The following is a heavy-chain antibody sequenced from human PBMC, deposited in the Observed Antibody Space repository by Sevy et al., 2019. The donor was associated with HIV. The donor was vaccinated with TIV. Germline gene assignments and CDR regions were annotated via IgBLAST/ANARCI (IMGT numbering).Heavy chain of an antibody. CDR3: ARSEEYQLLSTFDY. D-gene: IGHD2-2*01. Sequence: SETLSLTCTVSGGSISSSSYYWGWIRQPPGKGLEWIGSIYYSGSTYYDPSLKSRVTISVDTSKNQFSLKLSSVTAADTAVYYCARSEEYQLLSTFDYWGQGTLVTVSS. CDR2: IYYSGST. V-gene: IGHV4-39*01. J-gene: IGHJ4*02. CDR1: GGSISSSSYY.